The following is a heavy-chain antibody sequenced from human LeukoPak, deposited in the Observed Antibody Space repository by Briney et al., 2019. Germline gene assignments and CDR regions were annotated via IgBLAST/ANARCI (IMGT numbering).Heavy chain of an antibody. CDR2: INHSGST. V-gene: IGHV4-34*09. J-gene: IGHJ4*02. D-gene: IGHD2-21*02. CDR3: TRVGDVGDTDS. CDR1: GGSFSGYY. Sequence: SETLSLTCAVYGGSFSGYYWSWIRQPPGKGLEWIGEINHSGSTYYNPSLKSRVIISIDTSKNQFSLKLSSVTAADTAVYYCTRVGDVGDTDSWGQGTLVTVSS.